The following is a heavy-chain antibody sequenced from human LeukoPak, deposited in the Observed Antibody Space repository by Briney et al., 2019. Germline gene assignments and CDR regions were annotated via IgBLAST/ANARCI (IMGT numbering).Heavy chain of an antibody. Sequence: SETLSLTCALYGGSFTYYYWAWIRQTPGKGLGWIGEINHVGAADYNPSLKSRVTISVDTSKNQFSLKLSSVTAADTAVYYCARDGPNWRTFDYWGQGTLVTVSS. V-gene: IGHV4-34*01. CDR2: INHVGAA. J-gene: IGHJ4*02. CDR3: ARDGPNWRTFDY. CDR1: GGSFTYYY. D-gene: IGHD1-1*01.